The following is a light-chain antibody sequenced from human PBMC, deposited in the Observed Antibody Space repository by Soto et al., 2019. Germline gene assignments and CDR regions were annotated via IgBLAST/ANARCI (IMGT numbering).Light chain of an antibody. J-gene: IGKJ5*01. CDR2: ASS. CDR3: QQSYSTPIT. V-gene: IGKV1-39*01. CDR1: QNIKNY. Sequence: DIQMTQSPSSLSVSVGDRVTITCRASQNIKNYLNWYQQKPGKAPKLLIYASSSLQSGVPSRFSGSGSGADFILTISSLQSEDFATYYCQQSYSTPITFGQGTRLEIK.